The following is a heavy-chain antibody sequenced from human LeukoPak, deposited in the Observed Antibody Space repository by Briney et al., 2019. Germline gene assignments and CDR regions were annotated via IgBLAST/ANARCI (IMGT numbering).Heavy chain of an antibody. CDR2: INPNSGGT. CDR3: ARGSPPRRNYDSRGYYSYYFDY. J-gene: IGHJ4*02. Sequence: ASVKVSCKASGYTFTGYYMHWMRQAPGQGLEWMGWINPNSGGTNYAQKFQGRVTMTRDTSISTAYMELSRLRSDDTAVYYCARGSPPRRNYDSRGYYSYYFDYWGQGTLVTVSS. D-gene: IGHD3-22*01. V-gene: IGHV1-2*02. CDR1: GYTFTGYY.